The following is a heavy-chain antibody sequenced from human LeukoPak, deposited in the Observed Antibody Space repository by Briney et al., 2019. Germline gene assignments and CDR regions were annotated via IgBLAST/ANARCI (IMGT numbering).Heavy chain of an antibody. CDR1: GYSISSGYY. Sequence: SETLSLTCTVSGYSISSGYYWGWIRQPPGKGLEWIGSIYHSGSTYYNPSLKSRVTISVDTSKNQFSLKLSSVTAAGMAVYYCARDGDSYGYYYMDVWGKGTTVTVSS. CDR3: ARDGDSYGYYYMDV. CDR2: IYHSGST. J-gene: IGHJ6*03. V-gene: IGHV4-38-2*02. D-gene: IGHD5-18*01.